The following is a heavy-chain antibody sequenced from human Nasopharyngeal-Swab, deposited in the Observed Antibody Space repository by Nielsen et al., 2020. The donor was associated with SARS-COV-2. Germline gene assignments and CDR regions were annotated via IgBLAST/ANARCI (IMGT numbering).Heavy chain of an antibody. V-gene: IGHV4-39*07. CDR3: ARAMRVNYYYYGMDV. D-gene: IGHD2-2*01. Sequence: SETLSLTCTVSGGSISSSSSYWGWIRQPPGKGLEWIGSIYHSGSTYYTPSLKSRVTISVDTSKNQFSLKLSSVTAADTAVYYCARAMRVNYYYYGMDVWGQGTMVTVSS. CDR2: IYHSGST. CDR1: GGSISSSSSY. J-gene: IGHJ6*02.